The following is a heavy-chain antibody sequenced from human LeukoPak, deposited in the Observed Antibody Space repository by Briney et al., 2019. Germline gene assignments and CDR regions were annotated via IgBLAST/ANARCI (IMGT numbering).Heavy chain of an antibody. D-gene: IGHD2-15*01. V-gene: IGHV1-2*02. CDR1: GYTFTGYY. J-gene: IGHJ4*02. CDR2: INPNSGGT. CDR3: ARGLVVAATPDY. Sequence: ASVKVSCKASGYTFTGYYMHWVRQAPGQGLEWMGWINPNSGGTNYAQKFQGRVTMTRDTSISAAYMELSRLRSDDTAVYYCARGLVVAATPDYWGQGTLVTVSS.